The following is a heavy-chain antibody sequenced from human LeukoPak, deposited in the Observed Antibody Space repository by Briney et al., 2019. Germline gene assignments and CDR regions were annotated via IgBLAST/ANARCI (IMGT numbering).Heavy chain of an antibody. CDR2: ISTGSTTI. CDR3: AVEGYCSGGSCYTNWFDP. CDR1: GFTFSNYE. J-gene: IGHJ5*02. Sequence: GGSLRLSCAASGFTFSNYEMNWVRQAPGKGLQWVSYISTGSTTIYYADSVKGRFTISRDNAKNSLYLQMNSLRDEDTAVYYCAVEGYCSGGSCYTNWFDPWGQGTLVTVSS. V-gene: IGHV3-48*03. D-gene: IGHD2-15*01.